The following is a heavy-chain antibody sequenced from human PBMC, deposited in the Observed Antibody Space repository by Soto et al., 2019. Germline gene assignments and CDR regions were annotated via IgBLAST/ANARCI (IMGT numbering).Heavy chain of an antibody. CDR1: GFTFSTYA. Sequence: GGSLRLSCAASGFTFSTYAMSWVRQAPGKELEWVSTVSGSGDGTYYADSVKGRFTISRDNSKNMLSLQMNSLRAEDTAVYYFAKEGGYCSTTTCYQYFDYWGQGTLVTVSS. J-gene: IGHJ4*02. V-gene: IGHV3-23*01. CDR3: AKEGGYCSTTTCYQYFDY. CDR2: VSGSGDGT. D-gene: IGHD2-2*03.